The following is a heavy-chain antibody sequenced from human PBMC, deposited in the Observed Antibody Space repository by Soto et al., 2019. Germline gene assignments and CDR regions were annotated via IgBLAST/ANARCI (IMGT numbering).Heavy chain of an antibody. Sequence: SETPSLTRAVSGGPNRSNNRRRWFRQPPGKGLEWIGEIFHSGSTNYNPSLKTRVTISVDKSKNQFSLKLSSVTAADTAVYYCARVYSGSYSDYWGQGTLVTVSS. V-gene: IGHV4-4*02. D-gene: IGHD1-26*01. CDR3: ARVYSGSYSDY. CDR1: GGPNRSNNR. J-gene: IGHJ4*02. CDR2: IFHSGST.